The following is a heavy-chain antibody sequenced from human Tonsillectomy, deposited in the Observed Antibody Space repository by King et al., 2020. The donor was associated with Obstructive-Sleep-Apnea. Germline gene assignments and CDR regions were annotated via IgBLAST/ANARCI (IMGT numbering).Heavy chain of an antibody. Sequence: QLVQSGGGLEQPGRSLRLSCVGSGFNFGDYAMHWVRQAPGKGLEWVSVISWTSANIDYADSIKGRFTISRDNAKNSLFLQMSSLRVEDTALYYCVKDSSSCLDYWGQGTLVTVSS. CDR2: ISWTSANI. J-gene: IGHJ4*02. CDR1: GFNFGDYA. CDR3: VKDSSSCLDY. D-gene: IGHD6-13*01. V-gene: IGHV3-9*01.